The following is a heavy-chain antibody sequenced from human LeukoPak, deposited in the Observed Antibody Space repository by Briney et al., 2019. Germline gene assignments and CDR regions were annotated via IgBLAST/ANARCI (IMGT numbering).Heavy chain of an antibody. CDR1: GASISRHY. V-gene: IGHV4-59*08. Sequence: NPSETLSLTCTVSGASISRHYWSWIRQPPGKGLEWIGYIYYGGSPSYNPSLKSRVTISVDTSKDQFSLRLSSVTAADTAVYYCTRHYGDAYWFDPWGQGTLVTVSS. D-gene: IGHD4-17*01. CDR2: IYYGGSP. CDR3: TRHYGDAYWFDP. J-gene: IGHJ5*02.